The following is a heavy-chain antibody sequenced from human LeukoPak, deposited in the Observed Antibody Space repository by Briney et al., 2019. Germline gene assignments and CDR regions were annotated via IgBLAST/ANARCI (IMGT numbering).Heavy chain of an antibody. CDR2: LSGSGGIT. CDR3: TRDGYGFDI. CDR1: GFTFSSYG. J-gene: IGHJ3*02. V-gene: IGHV3-23*01. Sequence: PGGSLRLSCAASGFTFSSYGMSWVRQAPRKGLEWVSGLSGSGGITYYADSVKGRFTISRDNAKNTLYLQMNSLRAEDTAVYYCTRDGYGFDIWGQGTMVTVSS.